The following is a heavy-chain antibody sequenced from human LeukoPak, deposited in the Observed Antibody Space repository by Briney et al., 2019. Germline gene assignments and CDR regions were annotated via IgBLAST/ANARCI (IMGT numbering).Heavy chain of an antibody. J-gene: IGHJ4*02. D-gene: IGHD5-18*01. CDR3: ASTTYSYAFGGFDY. CDR2: ISAYNGNA. Sequence: ASVKVSCKASGYTFTSYGISWARQAPGQGLEWMGWISAYNGNANYAQKLQGRVTMTTDTSTSTAYMELRSLRSDDTAVYYCASTTYSYAFGGFDYWGQGTLVTVSS. V-gene: IGHV1-18*01. CDR1: GYTFTSYG.